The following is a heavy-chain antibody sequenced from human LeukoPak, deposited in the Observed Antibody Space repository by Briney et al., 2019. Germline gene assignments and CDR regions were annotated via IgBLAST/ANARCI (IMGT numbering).Heavy chain of an antibody. CDR1: GYTFTTYD. Sequence: ASVKVSSKPSGYTFTTYDISWVRQATGQGLEWMGWMSPNSGDTGYAQKFQGRVTMTRNTSISTAYMELSSLRSEDTAVYFCARWDNSGWFPFDYWGQGTLVTVSS. CDR3: ARWDNSGWFPFDY. D-gene: IGHD6-19*01. CDR2: MSPNSGDT. J-gene: IGHJ4*02. V-gene: IGHV1-8*01.